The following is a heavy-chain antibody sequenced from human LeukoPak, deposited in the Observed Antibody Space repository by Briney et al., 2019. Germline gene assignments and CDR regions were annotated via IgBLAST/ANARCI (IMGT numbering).Heavy chain of an antibody. D-gene: IGHD2-2*02. CDR3: ARTRGFPLYYFDY. CDR1: GFTFSNYG. Sequence: GGSLRLSCAASGFTFSNYGMNWVRQAPGKGLEWVSYVSMSSSSKYYADSVRGRFTVSRDSAKNSLYLQMNSLRAEDTAVFYCARTRGFPLYYFDYWGQGTLVTVSS. V-gene: IGHV3-48*01. CDR2: VSMSSSSK. J-gene: IGHJ4*02.